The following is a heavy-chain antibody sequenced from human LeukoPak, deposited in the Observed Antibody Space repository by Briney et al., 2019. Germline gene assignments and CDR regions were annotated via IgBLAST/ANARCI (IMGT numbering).Heavy chain of an antibody. CDR2: IKQDGSEK. D-gene: IGHD6-13*01. CDR3: ARGAAAGRRAFDV. V-gene: IGHV3-7*01. CDR1: GFTFSSYW. J-gene: IGHJ3*01. Sequence: GGSLRLSCAASGFTFSSYWMRWVRQAPGKGLEWVANIKQDGSEKYYVDSVKGRFTISRDNAKKSLYLQMNSLRVEDTAVYYCARGAAAGRRAFDVWGQGTMVTVSS.